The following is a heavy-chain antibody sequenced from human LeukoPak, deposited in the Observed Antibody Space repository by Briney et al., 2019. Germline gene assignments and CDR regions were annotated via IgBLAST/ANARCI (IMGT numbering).Heavy chain of an antibody. J-gene: IGHJ4*02. D-gene: IGHD2-15*01. Sequence: PGGSLRLSCAASGFTFSSYWMHWVRQVPGKGLVWVSRITSEGSSTSYADSVKGRFTISRDNAKNTLYLQMNSLRAEDTAAYYCARGSSVVALDWGQGTLVTVSS. CDR1: GFTFSSYW. CDR3: ARGSSVVALD. CDR2: ITSEGSST. V-gene: IGHV3-74*01.